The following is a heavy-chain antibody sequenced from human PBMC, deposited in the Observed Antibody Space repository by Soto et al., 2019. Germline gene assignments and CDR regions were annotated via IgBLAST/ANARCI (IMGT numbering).Heavy chain of an antibody. CDR3: ARSSSSGLYGMDV. V-gene: IGHV4-34*01. Sequence: PSETLSLTCAVYGGSFSGYYWSWIRQPPGKGLEWIGEINHSGSTNYNPSLKSRVTISVDTSKNQFSLKLSSMTAADTAVYYCARSSSSGLYGMDVWGQGTTVTVSS. CDR1: GGSFSGYY. CDR2: INHSGST. D-gene: IGHD6-6*01. J-gene: IGHJ6*02.